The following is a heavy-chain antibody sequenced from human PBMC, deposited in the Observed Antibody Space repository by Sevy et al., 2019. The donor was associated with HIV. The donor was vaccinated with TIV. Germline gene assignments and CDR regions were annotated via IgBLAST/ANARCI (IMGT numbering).Heavy chain of an antibody. D-gene: IGHD1-1*01. CDR2: INPNDGVT. CDR1: GYTFTDYY. CDR3: ARLTTMPTSDLYGMEV. J-gene: IGHJ6*02. V-gene: IGHV1-2*02. Sequence: ASVKVSCKASGYTFTDYYIHWVRQAPGQGLEWMAWINPNDGVTNYAQRFQGGVTVTRDTSISTAYMELRRLRSDDTAIYYCARLTTMPTSDLYGMEVWGQGTTVTVSS.